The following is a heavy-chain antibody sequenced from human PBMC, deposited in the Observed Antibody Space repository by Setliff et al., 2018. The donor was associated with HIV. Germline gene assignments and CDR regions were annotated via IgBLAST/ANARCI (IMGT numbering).Heavy chain of an antibody. CDR1: GGSISNYY. Sequence: PSETLSLTCTVSGGSISNYYWSWIRQPPGKGLQRIGYIYYSGSTNYNPSLKSRVTISVDTSKNQFSLKLSSVTAADTAVYYCARAGDGSPFYYYYYMDVWGKGTTVTVSS. CDR3: ARAGDGSPFYYYYYMDV. J-gene: IGHJ6*03. V-gene: IGHV4-59*01. CDR2: IYYSGST. D-gene: IGHD1-26*01.